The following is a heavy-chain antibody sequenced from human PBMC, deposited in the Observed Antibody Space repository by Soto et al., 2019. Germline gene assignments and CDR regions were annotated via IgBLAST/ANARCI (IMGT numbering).Heavy chain of an antibody. V-gene: IGHV3-30-3*01. CDR3: ARFGGGTSGSQPEHRDVYDY. J-gene: IGHJ4*02. CDR2: ISYDGSNK. CDR1: GFTFSSYA. D-gene: IGHD1-26*01. Sequence: PGGSLRLSCAASGFTFSSYAMHWVRQAPGKGLEWVAVISYDGSNKYYADSVKGRFTISRDNSKNTLYLQMNSLRAEDTAVYYCARFGGGTSGSQPEHRDVYDYWGQGTLVTVSS.